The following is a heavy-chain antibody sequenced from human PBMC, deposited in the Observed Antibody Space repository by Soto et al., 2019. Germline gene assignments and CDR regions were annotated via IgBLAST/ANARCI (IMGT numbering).Heavy chain of an antibody. CDR2: IRQDGGEE. D-gene: IGHD1-1*01. CDR3: AKSEGYSFDI. CDR1: GLSFSSHW. Sequence: EVQLVESGGGLVQPGGSLRLSCAASGLSFSSHWMSWVRQAPGRGLEWVANIRQDGGEEQYSDSVKGRFTLSRDNAKSSLYLQMNGLRVDDTAVYYCAKSEGYSFDIRGQGTMVTVSS. J-gene: IGHJ3*02. V-gene: IGHV3-7*01.